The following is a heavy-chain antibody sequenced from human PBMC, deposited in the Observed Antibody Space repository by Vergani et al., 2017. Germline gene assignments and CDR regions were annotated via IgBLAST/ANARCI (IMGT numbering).Heavy chain of an antibody. CDR1: GGSISSYY. CDR2: IYYSGST. CDR3: ARPRVAWFGESYYFDY. D-gene: IGHD3-10*01. J-gene: IGHJ4*02. Sequence: QVQLQESGPGLVKPSETLSLTCTVSGGSISSYYWSWIRQPPGKGLEWIGYIYYSGSTNYNPSLKSRVTISVDTSKNQFSLKLSSVTAADTAVYYCARPRVAWFGESYYFDYWGQGTLVTVSS. V-gene: IGHV4-59*01.